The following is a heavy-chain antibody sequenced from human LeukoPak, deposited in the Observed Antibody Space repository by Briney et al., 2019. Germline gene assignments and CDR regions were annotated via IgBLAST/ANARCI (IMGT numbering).Heavy chain of an antibody. CDR1: GFTFSSYW. CDR3: ARGAPSGSYYY. Sequence: PGGSLRLSCAASGFTFSSYWMHWVRQAPGKGLVWVSRINSDGSSTNYADSVKGRFTISRDNAKNTLYLQMNRLRAEDTAVYYCARGAPSGSYYYWGQGTLVTVSS. J-gene: IGHJ4*02. CDR2: INSDGSST. V-gene: IGHV3-74*01. D-gene: IGHD1-26*01.